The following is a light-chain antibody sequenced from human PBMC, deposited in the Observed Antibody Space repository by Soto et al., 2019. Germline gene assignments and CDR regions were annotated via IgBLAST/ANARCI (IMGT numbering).Light chain of an antibody. J-gene: IGLJ1*01. CDR2: DVS. CDR3: CSYTTSSTYG. Sequence: QSVLTQPASVSGSPGQSIAISCTGNSSDIGNYNFVSWYQQHPGKAPKLMIYDVSNRPSGISNRFSGSKSGNTASLTISGLQAEDEADYYCCSYTTSSTYGFGTGTKSPS. V-gene: IGLV2-14*03. CDR1: SSDIGNYNF.